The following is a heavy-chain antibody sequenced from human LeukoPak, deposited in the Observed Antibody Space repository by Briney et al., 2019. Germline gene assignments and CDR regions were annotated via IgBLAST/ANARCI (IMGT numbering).Heavy chain of an antibody. J-gene: IGHJ4*02. Sequence: SETLSLTCTVSGYSISSGYYWGWIRQPPGKGLEWIGYTYYSGSTNYNPSLKSRVTISVDTSKNQFSLKLSSVTAADTAVYYCARGGWNKFDYWGQGTLVTVSS. CDR2: TYYSGST. V-gene: IGHV4-61*01. CDR3: ARGGWNKFDY. D-gene: IGHD3-22*01. CDR1: GYSISSGYY.